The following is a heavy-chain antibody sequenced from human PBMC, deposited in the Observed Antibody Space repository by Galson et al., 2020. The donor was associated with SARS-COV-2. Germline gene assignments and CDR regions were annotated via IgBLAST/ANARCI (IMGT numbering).Heavy chain of an antibody. CDR1: GFSLTTSGMG. V-gene: IGHV2-70*01. J-gene: IGHJ4*02. Sequence: SGPTLVKPPQTLTLTCTFSGFSLTTSGMGVTWIRQPPGQALEWLALIDWDNDKYHITSLKTRPTIPGDTSKNQVFLTMTNMVPADTATYYCARMADGYGGYDYGSSPFDYWGQGTLVTVSS. CDR3: ARMADGYGGYDYGSSPFDY. CDR2: IDWDNDK. D-gene: IGHD5-12*01.